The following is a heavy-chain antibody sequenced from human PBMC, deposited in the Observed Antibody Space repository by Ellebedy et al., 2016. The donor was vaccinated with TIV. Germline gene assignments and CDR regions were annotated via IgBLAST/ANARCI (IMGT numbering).Heavy chain of an antibody. CDR1: GFTFSDYY. J-gene: IGHJ6*02. D-gene: IGHD2-2*01. CDR3: ASYCSSTSCPTHYYYGLDV. V-gene: IGHV3-11*06. CDR2: ISSSSSYT. Sequence: GESLKISCAASGFTFSDYYMSWIRQAPGKGLEWVSYISSSSSYTNYADSVKGRFTISRDKAKNSLFLQMNSLRAEDTAVYYCASYCSSTSCPTHYYYGLDVWGQGTTVTVSS.